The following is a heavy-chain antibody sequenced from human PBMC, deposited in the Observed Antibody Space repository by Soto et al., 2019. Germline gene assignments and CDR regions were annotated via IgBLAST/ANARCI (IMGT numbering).Heavy chain of an antibody. Sequence: TSETLSLTCTVSGGSISSGGYYWSWIRQHPGKGLEWIGYIYYSGSTYYNPSLKSRVTISVDTSKNQFSLKLSSVTAADTAVYYCARAEAPALIAVANYFDYWGQGTLVTVSS. J-gene: IGHJ4*02. D-gene: IGHD6-19*01. CDR2: IYYSGST. CDR1: GGSISSGGYY. CDR3: ARAEAPALIAVANYFDY. V-gene: IGHV4-31*03.